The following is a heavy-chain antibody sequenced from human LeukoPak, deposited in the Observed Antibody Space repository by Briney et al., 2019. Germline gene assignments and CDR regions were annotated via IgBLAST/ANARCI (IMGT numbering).Heavy chain of an antibody. Sequence: GGSLRLSCAASGFTFSSYAMHWARQAPGKGLEWVAVISYDGSNKYYADSVKGRFTISRDNSKNTLYLQMNSLRAEDTAVYYCAGEGTTYYYYYYGMDVWGQGTTVTVSS. D-gene: IGHD1-1*01. J-gene: IGHJ6*02. CDR1: GFTFSSYA. CDR2: ISYDGSNK. CDR3: AGEGTTYYYYYYGMDV. V-gene: IGHV3-30-3*01.